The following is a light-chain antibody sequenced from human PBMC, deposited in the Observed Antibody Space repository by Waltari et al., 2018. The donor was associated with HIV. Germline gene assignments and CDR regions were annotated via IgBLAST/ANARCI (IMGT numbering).Light chain of an antibody. CDR3: ASVTSNNILL. CDR2: EAT. V-gene: IGLV2-14*01. CDR1: TSDKY. J-gene: IGLJ3*02. Sequence: QSALTQPASVSGSPAHSITIACPGTTSDKYLSWYQRRPLPVPPPIFFEATNRPPWLPSRFSAAKSANTASLTISGLHTDDEADYFCASVTSNNILLFGGGTRLTVL.